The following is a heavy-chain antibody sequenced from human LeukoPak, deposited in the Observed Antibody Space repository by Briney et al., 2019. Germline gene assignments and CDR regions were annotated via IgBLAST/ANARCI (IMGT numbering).Heavy chain of an antibody. CDR2: ISSSGSTI. D-gene: IGHD3-22*01. CDR1: GFTSSSYE. Sequence: GGSLRLSCVDSGFTSSSYEMNTVRQAPGEGVWWVSFISSSGSTIYYADSVKGRFTISRDNVKNSLYLQMNSLRAEDTAFYYCARIVAITQACDPWGQGTLVTVSS. J-gene: IGHJ5*02. CDR3: ARIVAITQACDP. V-gene: IGHV3-48*03.